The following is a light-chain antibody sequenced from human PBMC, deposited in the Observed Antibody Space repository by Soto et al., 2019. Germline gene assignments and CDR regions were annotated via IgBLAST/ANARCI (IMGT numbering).Light chain of an antibody. CDR1: QSVSSSY. CDR2: GAS. CDR3: QQDGRSPIT. V-gene: IGKV3-20*01. J-gene: IGKJ5*01. Sequence: VVTECRSRWSSSPWKRATLSCRASQSVSSSYLAWYQQKTGQAPRLLIYGASSRATGIPDRFSGSGSGTDFTLTISRLEPEDFAVYYCQQDGRSPITFGQGTRLEIK.